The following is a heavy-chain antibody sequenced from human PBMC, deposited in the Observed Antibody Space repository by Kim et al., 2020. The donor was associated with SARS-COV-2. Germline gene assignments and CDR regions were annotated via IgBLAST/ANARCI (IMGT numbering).Heavy chain of an antibody. J-gene: IGHJ5*02. D-gene: IGHD2-15*01. Sequence: SETLSLTCTVSGGSISSSSYYWGWIRQPPGKGLEWIWSIYYSGSTYYNPSLKSRVTISVDTSKNQFSLKLSSVTAADTAGYYCARQIRGGVGVAVGSWFDPWGQGTLVTVSS. V-gene: IGHV4-39*01. CDR2: IYYSGST. CDR1: GGSISSSSYY. CDR3: ARQIRGGVGVAVGSWFDP.